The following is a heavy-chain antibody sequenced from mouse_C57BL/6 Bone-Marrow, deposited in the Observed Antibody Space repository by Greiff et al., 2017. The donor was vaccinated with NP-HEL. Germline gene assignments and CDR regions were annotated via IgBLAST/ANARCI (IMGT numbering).Heavy chain of an antibody. V-gene: IGHV1-81*01. J-gene: IGHJ3*01. CDR2: IYPRSGNT. CDR1: GYTFTSYG. CDR3: ARGRDYGYPAWFAN. Sequence: VKLMESGAELARPGPSVKLSCKASGYTFTSYGISWVKQRTGQGLEWIGEIYPRSGNTYYNEKFKGQATLTADKSYRTVYMELRCLTSEDSAVYFCARGRDYGYPAWFANWGQGTLVTVSA. D-gene: IGHD2-2*01.